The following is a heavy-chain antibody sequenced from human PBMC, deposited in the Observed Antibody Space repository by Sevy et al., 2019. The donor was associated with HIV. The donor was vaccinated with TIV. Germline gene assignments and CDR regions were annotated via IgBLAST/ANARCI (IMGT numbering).Heavy chain of an antibody. D-gene: IGHD2-21*02. V-gene: IGHV3-20*04. CDR3: AREWSCGGDCYYFDY. CDR1: GFTFDDYG. Sequence: GGSLRLSCAASGFTFDDYGMSWVRQPHGKGLEWVSAIIGYGVLTSYVESVRGRFTISRDNAKNSLYLQMSSLRADDTALYFCAREWSCGGDCYYFDYWGQGTLVTVSS. CDR2: IIGYGVLT. J-gene: IGHJ4*02.